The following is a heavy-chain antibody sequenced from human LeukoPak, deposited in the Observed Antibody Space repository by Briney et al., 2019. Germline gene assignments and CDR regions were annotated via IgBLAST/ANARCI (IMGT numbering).Heavy chain of an antibody. Sequence: GASVKVSCKASGYTFANYYIHLVRQAPGQGLEWMGFINPSGSSAAYAQKFQGRLTMTRDMFTSTDYMELTSLTSDDTAVYYCARDNSVGETAWWFDPWGQGTLVTVSS. V-gene: IGHV1-46*01. CDR3: ARDNSVGETAWWFDP. CDR2: INPSGSSA. D-gene: IGHD1-26*01. CDR1: GYTFANYY. J-gene: IGHJ5*02.